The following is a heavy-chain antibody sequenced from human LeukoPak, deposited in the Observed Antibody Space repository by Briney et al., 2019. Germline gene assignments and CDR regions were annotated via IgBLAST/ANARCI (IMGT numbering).Heavy chain of an antibody. D-gene: IGHD6-13*01. J-gene: IGHJ3*02. V-gene: IGHV1-69*13. CDR1: GGTFSSYA. CDR3: ARGIATQDDAFDI. Sequence: SVKVSCKASGGTFSSYAISWVRQAPGQGLEWMGGIIPIFGTANYAQKFQGRVTITADESTSTAYMELSSLRSEDTAVYYCARGIATQDDAFDIWGQGTMVTVSS. CDR2: IIPIFGTA.